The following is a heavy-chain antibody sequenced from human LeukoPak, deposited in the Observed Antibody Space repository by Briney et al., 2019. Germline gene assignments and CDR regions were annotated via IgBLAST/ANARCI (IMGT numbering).Heavy chain of an antibody. CDR2: MRQDGSEK. J-gene: IGHJ4*02. V-gene: IGHV3-7*04. CDR1: GFTFSNFW. CDR3: ARDAGNSGYDLLDF. D-gene: IGHD5-12*01. Sequence: GGSLRLSCAASGFTFSNFWMTWVRQAPGKGLEWGANMRQDGSEKFYVDSVKGRFTISRDNAKSSLHLQMNSLRVEDTAVYYCARDAGNSGYDLLDFWGQGTVVSVFS.